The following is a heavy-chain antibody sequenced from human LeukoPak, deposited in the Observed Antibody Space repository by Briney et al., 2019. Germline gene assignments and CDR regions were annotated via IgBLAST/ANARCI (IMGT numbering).Heavy chain of an antibody. V-gene: IGHV3-23*01. CDR1: GFTFSTYA. CDR3: AKDGDFWSGYSDL. J-gene: IGHJ5*02. Sequence: GGSLRLSCAASGFTFSTYAMSWVRQAPGKGLQWVSTIGDSGDNTHYADSVKGRFTISRDNSRNTLYLQMSSLRAEDTAVYYCAKDGDFWSGYSDLWGQGTAVTVSS. D-gene: IGHD3-3*01. CDR2: IGDSGDNT.